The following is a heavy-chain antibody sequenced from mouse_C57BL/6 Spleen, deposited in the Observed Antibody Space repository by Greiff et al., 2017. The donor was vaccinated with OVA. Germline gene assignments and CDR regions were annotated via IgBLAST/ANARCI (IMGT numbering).Heavy chain of an antibody. D-gene: IGHD1-1*01. J-gene: IGHJ3*01. Sequence: VQLQQSGAELVRPGASVTLSCKASGYTFTDYEMHWVKQTPVHGLEWIGAIDPVTGGTAYNQKFKGKAILTADKSSRPAYMELRSLTSEDSAVYCCTRDVDGSSPFAYWGQGTLVTVSA. V-gene: IGHV1-15*01. CDR2: IDPVTGGT. CDR1: GYTFTDYE. CDR3: TRDVDGSSPFAY.